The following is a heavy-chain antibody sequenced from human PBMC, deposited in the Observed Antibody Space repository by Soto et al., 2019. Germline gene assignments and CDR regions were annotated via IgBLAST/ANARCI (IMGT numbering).Heavy chain of an antibody. CDR1: GSSISSSSYY. V-gene: IGHV4-39*01. J-gene: IGHJ4*02. CDR2: IYYSGST. CDR3: ARQYYYYVSVVY. D-gene: IGHD3-16*01. Sequence: LSLTCTVSGSSISSSSYYWGWIRQPPGKALEWIGSIYYSGSTYYNPSLKSRDTISVDTSKNQFSLKLSSVTAADTAVYYCARQYYYYVSVVYWGQGTLVTV.